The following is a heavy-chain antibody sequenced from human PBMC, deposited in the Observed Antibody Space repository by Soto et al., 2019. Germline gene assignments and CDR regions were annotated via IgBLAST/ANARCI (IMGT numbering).Heavy chain of an antibody. CDR2: MSYDEDTE. D-gene: IGHD3-22*01. CDR1: GFIFSSYT. V-gene: IGHV3-30-3*01. CDR3: ARVSSTIIAVVHGLGLDV. Sequence: QVQLVESGGGVVQPGRSLRLSCAASGFIFSSYTMHWVRQAPGKGLEWVARMSYDEDTEYYADSVKGRFTISIDNSNNTLYLQMNSLRPEDTAVYYCARVSSTIIAVVHGLGLDVWGQGTTVTVSS. J-gene: IGHJ6*02.